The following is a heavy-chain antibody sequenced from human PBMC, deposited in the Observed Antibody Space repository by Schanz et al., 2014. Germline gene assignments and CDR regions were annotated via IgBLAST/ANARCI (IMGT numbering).Heavy chain of an antibody. V-gene: IGHV3-7*01. CDR2: IKQDGSEK. Sequence: EVQLVESGGGLVQPGGSLRLSCAASGFTVSSNYMSWVRQAPGKGLEWVANIKQDGSEKYYVDSVKGRFTISRDNAKNSLYLQMNSLTAEDTAVYYCVPMSIAAHWGQGTLVTVSS. D-gene: IGHD6-6*01. J-gene: IGHJ4*02. CDR1: GFTVSSNY. CDR3: VPMSIAAH.